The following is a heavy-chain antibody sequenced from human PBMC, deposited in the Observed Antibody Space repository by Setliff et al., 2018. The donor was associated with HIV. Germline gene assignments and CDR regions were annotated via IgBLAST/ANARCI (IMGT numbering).Heavy chain of an antibody. V-gene: IGHV5-51*01. J-gene: IGHJ4*02. CDR1: GYSFTNYW. D-gene: IGHD1-26*01. CDR3: AIRSRYSGSFLTTYYFGS. Sequence: GESLKISCKGSGYSFTNYWIGLVRQMPGKGLEWMGIIYPADSDTRYSPSFQGQVTISADKSISTAYLQWSSLKASDTAMYYCAIRSRYSGSFLTTYYFGSWGQGALVTVSS. CDR2: IYPADSDT.